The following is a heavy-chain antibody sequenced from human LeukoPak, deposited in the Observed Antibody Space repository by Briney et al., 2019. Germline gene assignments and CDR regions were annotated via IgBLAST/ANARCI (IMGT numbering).Heavy chain of an antibody. V-gene: IGHV3-9*01. Sequence: SLRLSCAASGFNFDDYAMHWVRQAPGKGLEGVSGISWNSGSIGYADSVKGRFTISRDNAKNSLYLQMNSLRAEDTALYYCAKAAPGGYFDYWGQGTLVTVSS. CDR2: ISWNSGSI. CDR3: AKAAPGGYFDY. J-gene: IGHJ4*02. D-gene: IGHD1-14*01. CDR1: GFNFDDYA.